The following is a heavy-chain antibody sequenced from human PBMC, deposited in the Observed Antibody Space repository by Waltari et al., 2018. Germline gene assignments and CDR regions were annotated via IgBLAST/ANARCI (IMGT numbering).Heavy chain of an antibody. D-gene: IGHD5-12*01. CDR2: ASYSGTT. CDR3: ATYIGASVGTAAFDV. J-gene: IGHJ3*01. V-gene: IGHV4-39*01. Sequence: QLQLQESGPRLVRPSETLSLICRVSGVSITINRHYWAWIRQSPGQGLEWIGTASYSGTTYITPSLKSRVSVSRDTSKNPVSLILGSVTAADMAVYYCATYIGASVGTAAFDVWGQGTMVTVSS. CDR1: GVSITINRHY.